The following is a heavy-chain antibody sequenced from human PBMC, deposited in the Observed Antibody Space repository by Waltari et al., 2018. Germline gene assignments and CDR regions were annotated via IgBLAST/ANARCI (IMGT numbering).Heavy chain of an antibody. V-gene: IGHV4-59*01. J-gene: IGHJ5*02. Sequence: QVQLQESGPGLVKPSETLSLTCTVSGGSISSYYWSWIRQPPGKGLEWIGYIYYSGSTNYNPSLKSRVTISVDTSKNQFSLKLSSVTAADTAVYYCARVRSDIEDNWFDPWGQGTLVTVSS. CDR3: ARVRSDIEDNWFDP. CDR2: IYYSGST. CDR1: GGSISSYY. D-gene: IGHD2-15*01.